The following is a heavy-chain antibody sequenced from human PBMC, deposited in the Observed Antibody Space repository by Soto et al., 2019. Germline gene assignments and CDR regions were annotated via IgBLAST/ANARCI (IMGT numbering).Heavy chain of an antibody. CDR3: AREQVSGTYFTY. V-gene: IGHV1-69*06. CDR2: IIPMFGTP. Sequence: QVQLVQSGAEVKKAGSSVKVSCKASGDTLNNYALSWVRQAPGEGLEWMGGIIPMFGTPNYAQKFQGRVTISADKSTSTVYMELSSLRSEDTAVYFCAREQVSGTYFTYWGQGTQVTVSS. CDR1: GDTLNNYA. D-gene: IGHD3-10*01. J-gene: IGHJ4*02.